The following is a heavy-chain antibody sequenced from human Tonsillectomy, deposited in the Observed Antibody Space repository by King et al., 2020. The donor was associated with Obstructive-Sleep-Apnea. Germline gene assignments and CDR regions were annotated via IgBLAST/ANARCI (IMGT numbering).Heavy chain of an antibody. CDR2: IYYSGST. J-gene: IGHJ4*02. CDR3: ARDSSGYGGFDY. V-gene: IGHV4-39*07. D-gene: IGHD3-22*01. Sequence: QLQESGPGLVKPSENLSLTCTVSGGSISSSSYYWGWIRQPPGKGLEWIGNIYYSGSTYYNPSLKSRVTISVDTSKNQFSLKLSSVTAADTAVYYCARDSSGYGGFDYWGQGTLVTVSS. CDR1: GGSISSSSYY.